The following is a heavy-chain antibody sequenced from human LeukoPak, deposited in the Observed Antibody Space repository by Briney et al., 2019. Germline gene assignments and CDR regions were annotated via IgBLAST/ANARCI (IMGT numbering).Heavy chain of an antibody. J-gene: IGHJ4*02. Sequence: ASVKVSCKASGYTFTGYYMHWVRQAPGQGLEWMGWINPNSGGTNYAQKFQGRVTMTRDTSISTAYMELSGLRSDDTAVYYCARGSLQLWHGGLVDYWGQGTLVTVSS. CDR3: ARGSLQLWHGGLVDY. V-gene: IGHV1-2*02. CDR1: GYTFTGYY. CDR2: INPNSGGT. D-gene: IGHD5-18*01.